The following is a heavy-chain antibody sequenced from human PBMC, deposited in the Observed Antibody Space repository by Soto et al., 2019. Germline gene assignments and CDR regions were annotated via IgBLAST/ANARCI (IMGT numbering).Heavy chain of an antibody. CDR2: IIPIFGTA. D-gene: IGHD6-13*01. J-gene: IGHJ6*02. Sequence: ASVKVSCKASGYSFTNNGVSWVRQATGQGLEWMGGIIPIFGTANYAQKFQGRVTITADESTSTAYMELSSLRSEDTAVYYCARSIAAAGYYYYYGMDVWGQGTTVTVSS. V-gene: IGHV1-69*13. CDR1: GYSFTNNG. CDR3: ARSIAAAGYYYYYGMDV.